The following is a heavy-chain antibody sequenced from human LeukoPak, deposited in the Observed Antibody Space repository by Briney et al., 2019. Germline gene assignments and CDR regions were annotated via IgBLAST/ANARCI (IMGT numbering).Heavy chain of an antibody. CDR1: GGTFSSYA. CDR3: ARDFRSIVVVPAAHMFDY. J-gene: IGHJ4*02. D-gene: IGHD2-2*01. CDR2: IIPIFGTA. V-gene: IGHV1-69*13. Sequence: SVKVSCKASGGTFSSYAISWVRQAPGQGLEWVGGIIPIFGTANYAQKFQGRVTITADESTSTAYMELSSLRSEDTAVYYCARDFRSIVVVPAAHMFDYWGQGTLVTVSS.